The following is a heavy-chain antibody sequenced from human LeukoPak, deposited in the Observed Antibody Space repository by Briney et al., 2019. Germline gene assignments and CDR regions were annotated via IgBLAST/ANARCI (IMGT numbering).Heavy chain of an antibody. CDR2: ISGSGDTT. Sequence: GGSLRLSCTASGFTFSSYSMSCVRQGPGTGLEWVSAISGSGDTTFYADSVKCRFTISRDNSKKTLYLQVNSLRAEDTAVYFCAKELTTERTPGVDSWGQGTLVTVSS. CDR1: GFTFSSYS. J-gene: IGHJ4*02. CDR3: AKELTTERTPGVDS. V-gene: IGHV3-23*01. D-gene: IGHD4-17*01.